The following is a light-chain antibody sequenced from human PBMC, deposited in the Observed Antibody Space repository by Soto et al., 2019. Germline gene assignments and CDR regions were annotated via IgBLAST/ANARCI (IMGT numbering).Light chain of an antibody. CDR3: SSYTSSSTPV. CDR1: SRDVGGYNY. CDR2: EVS. V-gene: IGLV2-14*01. Sequence: QSVLTQPASVSGSPGQSITISCTGTSRDVGGYNYVSWYQQHPGKAPKLMIYEVSNRPSGVSNRFAGAKSGNTASLTSSGLQAEDEADYYCSSYTSSSTPVFGGGTKLTVL. J-gene: IGLJ3*02.